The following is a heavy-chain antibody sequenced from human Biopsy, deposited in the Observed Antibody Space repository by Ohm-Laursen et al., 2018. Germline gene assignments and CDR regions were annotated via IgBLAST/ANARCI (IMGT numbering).Heavy chain of an antibody. CDR1: GGSIGSFY. Sequence: SQTLSLTCTVSGGSIGSFYWTWIRQPPGQGLEYIGYIYDRGSTANYNPSLESRVTMSVDMPKNQFSLKLSSVTAADTAIYYCARGMRSSGWPYFDSWGQGTLVTASS. V-gene: IGHV4-59*01. J-gene: IGHJ4*02. CDR2: IYDRGST. D-gene: IGHD6-19*01. CDR3: ARGMRSSGWPYFDS.